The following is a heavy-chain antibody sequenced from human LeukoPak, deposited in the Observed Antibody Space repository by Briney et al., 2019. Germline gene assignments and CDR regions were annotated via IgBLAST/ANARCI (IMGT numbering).Heavy chain of an antibody. Sequence: SETLSLTCVFSGDSIINGYYCGWIRQPPGKGVQWIGSIYYSGSTHYNPSLKSRVTISVDTSKNQLSLRLNSVTAADTAVYYCARPGATATDGFDIWGQGTLVTVSS. CDR3: ARPGATATDGFDI. CDR1: GDSIINGYY. D-gene: IGHD2-2*01. CDR2: IYYSGST. J-gene: IGHJ3*02. V-gene: IGHV4-38-2*01.